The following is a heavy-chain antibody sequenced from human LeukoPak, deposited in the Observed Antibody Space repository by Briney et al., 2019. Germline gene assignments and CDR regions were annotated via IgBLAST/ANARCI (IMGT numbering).Heavy chain of an antibody. CDR3: AKRAVTTFSSGFHY. D-gene: IGHD4-17*01. CDR1: GFTFGSYA. CDR2: ISGIGVAT. J-gene: IGHJ4*02. V-gene: IGHV3-23*01. Sequence: GGSLRLSCAASGFTFGSYAMTWVRQAPGKGLEWVSAISGIGVATYYADSVKGRFTISRDNSKNTLYLQMNSLRAEDTAVYYCAKRAVTTFSSGFHYWGQGTLVTVSS.